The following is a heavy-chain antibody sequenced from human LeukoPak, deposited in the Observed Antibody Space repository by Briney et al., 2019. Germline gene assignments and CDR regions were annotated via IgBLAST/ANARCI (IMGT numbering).Heavy chain of an antibody. V-gene: IGHV3-74*03. CDR1: GFTFSNYW. J-gene: IGHJ4*02. CDR3: AIGGSDSSHYLFGFY. Sequence: GGSLRLSCAASGFTFSNYWMPWVRQAPGKGLVWVSPINNGGSRTMYADSVKGRFTISRDNARNTLYLQMNSLRAEDTAIYYCAIGGSDSSHYLFGFYWGQGTLVTVSS. D-gene: IGHD3-22*01. CDR2: INNGGSRT.